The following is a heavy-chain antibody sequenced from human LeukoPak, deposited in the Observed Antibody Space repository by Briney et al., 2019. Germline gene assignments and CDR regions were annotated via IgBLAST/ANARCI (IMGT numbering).Heavy chain of an antibody. Sequence: SETLSLTCAVYGGSFSGYYWSWIRQPPGKGLEWIGEINHSGSTNYNPSLKSRVTISVDTSKNQFSLKLSSVTAADTAVYYCARVRRGYSYGNTRFTYGGRETLVTVS. J-gene: IGHJ4*02. V-gene: IGHV4-34*01. CDR3: ARVRRGYSYGNTRFTY. CDR2: INHSGST. CDR1: GGSFSGYY. D-gene: IGHD5-18*01.